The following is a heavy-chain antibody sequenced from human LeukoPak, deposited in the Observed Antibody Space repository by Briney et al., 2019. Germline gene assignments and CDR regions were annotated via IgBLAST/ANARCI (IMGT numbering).Heavy chain of an antibody. CDR2: INPNSGGT. CDR1: GYTFTSYD. CDR3: ARPRPYYYGSGSYYNLDY. D-gene: IGHD3-10*01. V-gene: IGHV1-2*02. Sequence: ASVKVSCKASGYTFTSYDINWVRQAPGQGLEWMGWINPNSGGTNYAQKFQGRVTMTRDTSISTAYMELSRLRSDDTAVYYCARPRPYYYGSGSYYNLDYWGQGTLVTVSS. J-gene: IGHJ4*02.